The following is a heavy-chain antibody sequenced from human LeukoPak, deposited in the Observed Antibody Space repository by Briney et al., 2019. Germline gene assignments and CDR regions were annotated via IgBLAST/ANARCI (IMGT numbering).Heavy chain of an antibody. V-gene: IGHV3-30*04. CDR1: GFTFSNYA. Sequence: GGSLRLSCAASGFTFSNYALHWVRQAPGKGLEWVAVISYDDTNKYYVDSVKGRFTISRDNSKNTLYLQMNSLRAEDTAVYYCARAYSERYGLGYYYMDVWGKGTTVTISS. CDR2: ISYDDTNK. J-gene: IGHJ6*03. CDR3: ARAYSERYGLGYYYMDV. D-gene: IGHD1-26*01.